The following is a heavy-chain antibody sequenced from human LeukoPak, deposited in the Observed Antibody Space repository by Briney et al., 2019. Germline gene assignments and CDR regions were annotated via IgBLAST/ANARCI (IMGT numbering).Heavy chain of an antibody. V-gene: IGHV4-59*01. Sequence: PSETLSLTCTVSGGSISSYYWSRIRQPPGKGLEWIGYIYYSGSTNYNPSLKSRVTILVDTSKNQFSLKLSSVPAADTAVYYCARSYYYDSSGYYYDYWGQGTLVTVSS. CDR1: GGSISSYY. CDR3: ARSYYYDSSGYYYDY. CDR2: IYYSGST. J-gene: IGHJ4*02. D-gene: IGHD3-22*01.